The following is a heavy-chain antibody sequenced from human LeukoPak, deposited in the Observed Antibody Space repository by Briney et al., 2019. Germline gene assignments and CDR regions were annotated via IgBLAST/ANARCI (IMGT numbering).Heavy chain of an antibody. CDR2: MNPNSGNT. Sequence: ASVKVSCKASGYTFTSYDINWVRQATGQGLEWMGWMNPNSGNTGYAQKFQGRVTMTRNTSTSTAYMELSSLRSEDTAVYYCARSYGGKRGRNWFDPWGRGTLVTVSS. D-gene: IGHD4-23*01. CDR1: GYTFTSYD. CDR3: ARSYGGKRGRNWFDP. J-gene: IGHJ5*02. V-gene: IGHV1-8*01.